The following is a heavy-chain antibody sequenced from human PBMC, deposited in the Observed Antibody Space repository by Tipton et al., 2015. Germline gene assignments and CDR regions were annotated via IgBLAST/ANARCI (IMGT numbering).Heavy chain of an antibody. Sequence: TLSLTCDGSGYSISSGYYWGWIRQPPGKGLEWIGEIYHSGSTNYNPSLKSRVTISVDKSKNQFSLKLSSVTAADTAVYYCARARGRHGGLFDSWGQGILVTVSS. CDR2: IYHSGST. CDR1: GYSISSGYY. J-gene: IGHJ4*02. D-gene: IGHD4-23*01. CDR3: ARARGRHGGLFDS. V-gene: IGHV4-38-2*01.